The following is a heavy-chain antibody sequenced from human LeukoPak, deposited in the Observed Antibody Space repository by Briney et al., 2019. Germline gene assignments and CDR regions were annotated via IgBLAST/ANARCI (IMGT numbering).Heavy chain of an antibody. CDR1: GFTFSSYA. CDR2: ISGSGGST. Sequence: GGSLRLSCAASGFTFSSYAMSWVRQAPGKGLEWVSAISGSGGSTYYADSVKGRFTISRDNSKNTLYLQMNSLRAEDTAVYYCAKDPGYCCRNSCYFGYYYYGMDVWGQGTTVTVSS. D-gene: IGHD2-2*03. J-gene: IGHJ6*02. CDR3: AKDPGYCCRNSCYFGYYYYGMDV. V-gene: IGHV3-23*01.